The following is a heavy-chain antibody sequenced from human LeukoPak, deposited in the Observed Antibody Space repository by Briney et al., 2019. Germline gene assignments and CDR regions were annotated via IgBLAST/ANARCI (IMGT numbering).Heavy chain of an antibody. Sequence: SETLSLTCTVSGGSMSSYYWSWIRQPPGKGLEWIGYIYYSGTTNYNPSLKSRVTMSVDTSMNQFSLKMSSVTAADTAVYYCARHGSTSSDDYFQHWGQGTLVAVSS. CDR2: IYYSGTT. D-gene: IGHD2/OR15-2a*01. J-gene: IGHJ1*01. V-gene: IGHV4-59*08. CDR3: ARHGSTSSDDYFQH. CDR1: GGSMSSYY.